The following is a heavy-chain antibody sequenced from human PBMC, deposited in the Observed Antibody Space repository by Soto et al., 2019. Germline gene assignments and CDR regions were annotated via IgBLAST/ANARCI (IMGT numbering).Heavy chain of an antibody. CDR1: GFIFSTYA. V-gene: IGHV3-64D*08. D-gene: IGHD6-19*01. Sequence: GGSLRLSCEASGFIFSTYAMQWVRQAPGKGLEYVASITSNEVGTNYADSVKGRFTISRDNSKNTLYLQMSSLRAEDTAVYYCVKASNGWLTDYWGQGTLVTVSS. CDR3: VKASNGWLTDY. J-gene: IGHJ4*02. CDR2: ITSNEVGT.